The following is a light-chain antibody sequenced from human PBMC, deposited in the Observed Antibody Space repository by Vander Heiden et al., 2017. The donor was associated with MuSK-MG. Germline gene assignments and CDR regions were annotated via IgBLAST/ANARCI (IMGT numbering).Light chain of an antibody. J-gene: IGKJ4*01. CDR3: MQSKQRPLT. V-gene: IGKV2D-29*01. CDR1: QSLLHSDGKTY. CDR2: EVS. Sequence: DIVMTQTPLSLSVTPGQPASISCKSSQSLLHSDGKTYLYWYLQKPRQPLQLLIHEVSNRFSGVPDRFSGSGSGTDVTLKISRVEAEDVGVYYCMQSKQRPLTFGGGTKVEIK.